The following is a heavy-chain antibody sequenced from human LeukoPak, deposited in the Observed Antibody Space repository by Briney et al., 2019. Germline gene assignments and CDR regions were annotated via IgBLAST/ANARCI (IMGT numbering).Heavy chain of an antibody. V-gene: IGHV1-2*02. CDR3: ARVRYSSGPWDY. CDR2: INPNSGGT. Sequence: ASVKVSCKASGYTFTGYYMHWVRQAPGQGLEWMGWINPNSGGTNYAQKFQGRVTITRDTSISTAYMELSRLRSDDTAVYYCARVRYSSGPWDYWGQGTLVTVSS. J-gene: IGHJ4*02. D-gene: IGHD3-22*01. CDR1: GYTFTGYY.